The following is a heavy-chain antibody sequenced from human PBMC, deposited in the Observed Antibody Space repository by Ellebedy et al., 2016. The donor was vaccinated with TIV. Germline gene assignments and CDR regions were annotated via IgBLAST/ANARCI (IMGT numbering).Heavy chain of an antibody. Sequence: SQTLSLTCVISGDSVSPDIGWNWIRQSPSRGLEWLGRTYYRSKWNNDYAVSLKSRITINPDTAKNLFSLQLNSVTPEDTAVYNCARGWFGSGMGVWGQGTTVTVSS. V-gene: IGHV6-1*01. D-gene: IGHD3-10*01. J-gene: IGHJ6*02. CDR2: TYYRSKWNN. CDR1: GDSVSPDIG. CDR3: ARGWFGSGMGV.